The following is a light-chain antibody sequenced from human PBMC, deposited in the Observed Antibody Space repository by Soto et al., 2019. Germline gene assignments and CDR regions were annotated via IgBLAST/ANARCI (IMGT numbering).Light chain of an antibody. J-gene: IGKJ1*01. CDR3: LQYNKWPRT. CDR2: GAS. V-gene: IGKV3-15*01. Sequence: EIVMTHSQATLSLSPCERATLSFSASQSMSNNLAWYQQKPGQAPRLPIYGASTRTTGIPARFNGSGSGTEFTLTISSLQSEDFAVYYCLQYNKWPRTFGQGTKVDI. CDR1: QSMSNN.